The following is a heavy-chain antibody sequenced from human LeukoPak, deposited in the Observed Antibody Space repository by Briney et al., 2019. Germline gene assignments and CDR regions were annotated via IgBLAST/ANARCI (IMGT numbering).Heavy chain of an antibody. CDR2: IYYSGST. V-gene: IGHV4-59*01. CDR1: GGSISSYY. D-gene: IGHD3-22*01. J-gene: IGHJ2*01. Sequence: SETLSLTCTVSGGSISSYYWSWIRQPPGKGLEWIGYIYYSGSTNYNPSLKSRATISVDTSKNQFSLKLSSVTAADTAVYYCAREPVYYDSSGPNWYFDLWGRGTLVTVSS. CDR3: AREPVYYDSSGPNWYFDL.